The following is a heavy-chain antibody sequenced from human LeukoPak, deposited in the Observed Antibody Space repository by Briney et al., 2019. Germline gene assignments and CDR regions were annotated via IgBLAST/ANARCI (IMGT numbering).Heavy chain of an antibody. CDR3: ARDRRDEYYYDSSGYYFDY. Sequence: PGGSLRLSCAASGFTFNAYWMSWVRQAPGKGPEWVAHIKENGNEQYYADSVEGRFTISRDNAKNTLYLQMNSLRAEDTAVYYCARDRRDEYYYDSSGYYFDYWGQGTLVTVSS. CDR2: IKENGNEQ. J-gene: IGHJ4*02. D-gene: IGHD3-22*01. V-gene: IGHV3-7*01. CDR1: GFTFNAYW.